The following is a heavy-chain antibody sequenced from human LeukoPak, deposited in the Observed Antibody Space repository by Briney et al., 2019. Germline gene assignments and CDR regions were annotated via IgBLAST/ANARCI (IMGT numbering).Heavy chain of an antibody. J-gene: IGHJ2*01. V-gene: IGHV4-30-2*01. Sequence: SQTLSLTCAVSGGSISSGGYSWSWIRQPPGKGLEWIGYIYHSGRTYYNPSLKSRVTISIDRSKNQFSLKLSSVTAADTAVYYCARDSWLAAAGTDLSHWYFDLWGRGTLVTVSS. CDR1: GGSISSGGYS. CDR2: IYHSGRT. D-gene: IGHD6-13*01. CDR3: ARDSWLAAAGTDLSHWYFDL.